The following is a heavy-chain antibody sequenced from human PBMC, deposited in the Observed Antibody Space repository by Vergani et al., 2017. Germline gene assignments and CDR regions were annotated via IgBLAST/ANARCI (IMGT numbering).Heavy chain of an antibody. CDR2: ISSSSSYI. D-gene: IGHD2-2*01. CDR1: GFTFSSYS. CDR3: ARVPRGVPAAMPGMDV. V-gene: IGHV3-21*01. J-gene: IGHJ6*02. Sequence: EVQLVESGGGLVKPGGSLRLSCAASGFTFSSYSMNWVRQAPGKGCEGVSSISSSSSYIYYADSVKGRFSISRDNAKNSLYLQMNSLRAEDTAVYYCARVPRGVPAAMPGMDVWGQGTTVTVSS.